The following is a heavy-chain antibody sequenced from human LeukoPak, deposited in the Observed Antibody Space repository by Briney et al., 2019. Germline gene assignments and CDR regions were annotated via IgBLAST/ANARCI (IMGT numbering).Heavy chain of an antibody. CDR2: INSSSSYT. Sequence: TGGSLRLSCATSGFIFSFYSMNWVRQAPGKGPEWVSSINSSSSYTYYADSVKGRFTISRDNAKNSLYLQMSSLRAEDTAVYYCARGESTYSSSALDYWGQGSLVTVSS. CDR1: GFIFSFYS. D-gene: IGHD6-13*01. CDR3: ARGESTYSSSALDY. J-gene: IGHJ4*02. V-gene: IGHV3-21*01.